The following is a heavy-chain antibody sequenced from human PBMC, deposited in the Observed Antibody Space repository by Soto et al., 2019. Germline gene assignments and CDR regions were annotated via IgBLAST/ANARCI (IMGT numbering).Heavy chain of an antibody. J-gene: IGHJ4*02. V-gene: IGHV3-33*01. Sequence: QVQLVESGGGVVQPGRSLRLSCAASGFMFSNHGMHWVRQAPGKGLEWVAVIWSDGNNRYYADSVKGRFTISRDNSKNTLYLQMNRLRGEDTAVYYCERGDNWNDEASDYWGQGTLVTVSS. D-gene: IGHD1-1*01. CDR3: ERGDNWNDEASDY. CDR2: IWSDGNNR. CDR1: GFMFSNHG.